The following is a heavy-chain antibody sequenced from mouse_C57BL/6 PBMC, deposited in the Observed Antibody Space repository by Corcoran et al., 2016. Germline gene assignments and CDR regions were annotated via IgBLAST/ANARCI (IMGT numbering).Heavy chain of an antibody. J-gene: IGHJ3*01. CDR1: GYTFTDYY. Sequence: EVQLQQSGPELVKPGASVKISCKASGYTFTDYYMNWVTQSHGKSLEWIGDINPNNGGTSYNQKFKGKATLTVDKSSSTAYMELRSLKSEDSAVYYCARGGDDYDVGALFAYWGQGTLVTVSA. V-gene: IGHV1-26*01. D-gene: IGHD2-4*01. CDR3: ARGGDDYDVGALFAY. CDR2: INPNNGGT.